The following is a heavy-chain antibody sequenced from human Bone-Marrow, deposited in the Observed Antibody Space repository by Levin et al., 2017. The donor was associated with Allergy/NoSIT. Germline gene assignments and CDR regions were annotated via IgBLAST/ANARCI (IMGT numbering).Heavy chain of an antibody. CDR2: INSDGIFI. Sequence: ASVKVSCAASGFTFSTYWMHWVRQAPGKGLVWVSRINSDGIFISYADSVKGRFTISRDNAKNTLYLQMNSLRAEDTAVYYCAREGWYYETNWEIDYWGQGTLVTVSS. J-gene: IGHJ4*02. V-gene: IGHV3-74*01. CDR1: GFTFSTYW. D-gene: IGHD3-16*01. CDR3: AREGWYYETNWEIDY.